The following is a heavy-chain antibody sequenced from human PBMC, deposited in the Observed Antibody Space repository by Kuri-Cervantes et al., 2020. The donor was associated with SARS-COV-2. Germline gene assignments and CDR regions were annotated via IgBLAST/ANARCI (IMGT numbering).Heavy chain of an antibody. CDR3: ARRAYGEQVDYYYMDV. V-gene: IGHV5-51*01. CDR2: IHPGDSDT. D-gene: IGHD4-17*01. Sequence: GESLKISCKGSGYSFTNYRIAWVRQMPGKGLEWMGIIHPGDSDTKYSPSFQGQVTISADKSISTAFLQWSSLKASDTAMYYCARRAYGEQVDYYYMDVWGKGTTVTVSS. CDR1: GYSFTNYR. J-gene: IGHJ6*03.